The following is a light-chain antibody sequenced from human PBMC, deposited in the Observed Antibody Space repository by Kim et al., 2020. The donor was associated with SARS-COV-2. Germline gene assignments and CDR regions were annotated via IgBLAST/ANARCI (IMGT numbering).Light chain of an antibody. J-gene: IGLJ1*01. CDR3: SSYAGSSLYV. V-gene: IGLV2-8*01. CDR1: SSDVGGYNY. CDR2: EVS. Sequence: SVTIACTGHSSDVGGYNYVSWYQQHPGKAPKLMIYEVSKRPSGVPDRFSGSKSGNTASLTVSGLQAEDEADYYCSSYAGSSLYVFGTGTKVTVL.